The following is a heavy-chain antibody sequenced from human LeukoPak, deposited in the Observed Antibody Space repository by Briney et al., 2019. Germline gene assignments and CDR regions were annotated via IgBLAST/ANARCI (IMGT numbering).Heavy chain of an antibody. CDR2: IKSKTDGGTT. CDR3: TTEYDSSGYYPSDAFDI. Sequence: GGSLRLSCAASGFTFSNAWMNWARQAPGKGLEWVGRIKSKTDGGTTDYAAPVKGRFTISRDDSKNTLYLQMNSLKTEDTAVYYCTTEYDSSGYYPSDAFDIWGQGTMVTVSS. V-gene: IGHV3-15*07. CDR1: GFTFSNAW. D-gene: IGHD3-22*01. J-gene: IGHJ3*02.